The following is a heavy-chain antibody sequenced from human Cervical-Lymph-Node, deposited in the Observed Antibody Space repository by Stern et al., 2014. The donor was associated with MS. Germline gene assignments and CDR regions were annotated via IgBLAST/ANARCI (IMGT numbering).Heavy chain of an antibody. V-gene: IGHV3-23*04. CDR1: GFTFNSYA. CDR3: AKEPVSGDWDAWRGYFFEY. Sequence: VQLVESGGGLVQPGGSLRLSCATSGFTFNSYAMNWVRQAPGKGLEWVSGIRGSGGNRFYADSVKGRFTISRDGSKNTLYLQMNSLRAGDTAVYYCAKEPVSGDWDAWRGYFFEYWGQGTLVTVSS. D-gene: IGHD2-21*01. J-gene: IGHJ4*02. CDR2: IRGSGGNR.